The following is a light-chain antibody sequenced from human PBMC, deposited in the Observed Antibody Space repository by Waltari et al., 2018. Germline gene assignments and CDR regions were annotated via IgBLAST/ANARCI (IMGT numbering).Light chain of an antibody. CDR2: DVS. J-gene: IGLJ3*02. CDR3: TSSSTSTTRV. CDR1: SSDVDFYYY. V-gene: IGLV2-14*03. Sequence: QPALTPPASVSGSPGQSITLSCTRTSSDVDFYYYVSWYQQHPGKTPRLMIYDVSNRPSGVSNRFSGSKSGNTASLTISGLQAEDEADYYCTSSSTSTTRVFGGGTKLTVL.